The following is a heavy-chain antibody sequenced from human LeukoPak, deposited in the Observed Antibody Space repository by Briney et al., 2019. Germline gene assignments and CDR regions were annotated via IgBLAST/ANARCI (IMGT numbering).Heavy chain of an antibody. CDR3: ASYYDPLVGDAFDI. Sequence: GGSLRLSCAASGFPFSTYWMAWVRQAPGKGLEWVANLDQDGSERYYLDSVKGRFTISRDNAKTSLYLLMNNLRVEDTAVYYCASYYDPLVGDAFDIWGQGTMVMVSS. D-gene: IGHD3-22*01. V-gene: IGHV3-7*01. CDR2: LDQDGSER. CDR1: GFPFSTYW. J-gene: IGHJ3*02.